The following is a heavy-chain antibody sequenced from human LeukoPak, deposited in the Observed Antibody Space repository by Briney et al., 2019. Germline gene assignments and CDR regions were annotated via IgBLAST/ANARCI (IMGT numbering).Heavy chain of an antibody. V-gene: IGHV3-21*01. CDR1: GFTFSSYG. CDR3: ARADGRTGRRDGYTDYYYMDV. Sequence: GGSLRLSCAASGFTFSSYGMHWVRQAPGKGLEWVSSIYSSDSYIYYADSVKGRFTISRDNAKNSLYLQMNSLRAEDTAVYYCARADGRTGRRDGYTDYYYMDVWGKGTTVTVSS. J-gene: IGHJ6*03. CDR2: IYSSDSYI. D-gene: IGHD5-24*01.